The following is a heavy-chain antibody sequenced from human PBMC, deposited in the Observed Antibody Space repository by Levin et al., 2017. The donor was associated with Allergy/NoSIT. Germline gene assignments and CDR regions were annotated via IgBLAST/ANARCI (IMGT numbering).Heavy chain of an antibody. CDR1: GYSFPHSW. Sequence: RGESLKISCKGSGYSFPHSWIAWVRQMPGKGLEWMGIIYPHDSDARYSPSFQGQVTISADKSINTAYLQWSSLKASDSAIYYCAKFHSSPPEYAMDVWGQGTTVNVSS. J-gene: IGHJ6*02. CDR3: AKFHSSPPEYAMDV. CDR2: IYPHDSDA. D-gene: IGHD6-6*01. V-gene: IGHV5-51*01.